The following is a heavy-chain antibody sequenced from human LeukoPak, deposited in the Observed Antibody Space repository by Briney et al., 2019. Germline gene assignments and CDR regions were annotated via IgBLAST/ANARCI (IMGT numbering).Heavy chain of an antibody. D-gene: IGHD2-2*01. V-gene: IGHV4-59*12. J-gene: IGHJ6*03. Sequence: SETLSLTCTVSGGSISSYYWSWIRQSPGKGLEWIGNVYYSGSAYYNPSLKSRVTMSVDTSKNQFSLKLSSVTAADTAVYYCARDHAYRYYYYYMDVWGKGTTVTVSS. CDR3: ARDHAYRYYYYYMDV. CDR1: GGSISSYY. CDR2: VYYSGSA.